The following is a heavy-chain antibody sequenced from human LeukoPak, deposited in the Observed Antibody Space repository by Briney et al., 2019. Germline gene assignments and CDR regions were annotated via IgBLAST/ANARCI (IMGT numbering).Heavy chain of an antibody. V-gene: IGHV1-2*06. Sequence: ASVKASCKASGYTFTGYYMHWVRQAPGQGLEWMGRINPNSGGTNYAQKFQGRVTMTRDTSISTAYMELSRLRSDDTAVYYCARGPLLWFGEPLIDYWGQGTLVTVSS. D-gene: IGHD3-10*01. J-gene: IGHJ4*02. CDR1: GYTFTGYY. CDR3: ARGPLLWFGEPLIDY. CDR2: INPNSGGT.